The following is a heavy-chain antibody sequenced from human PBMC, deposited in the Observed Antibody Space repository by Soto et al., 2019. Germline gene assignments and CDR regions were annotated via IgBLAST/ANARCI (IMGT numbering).Heavy chain of an antibody. V-gene: IGHV4-34*09. CDR2: IYYSGST. J-gene: IGHJ4*02. CDR3: AREDDYGDYFDY. CDR1: GGSFSGYY. Sequence: SETLSLTCAVYGGSFSGYYWSWIRQPPGKGLEWIGYIYYSGSTYYNPSLKSRVTISVDTSKNQFSLKLSSVTAADTAVYYCAREDDYGDYFDYWGQGTLVTVSS. D-gene: IGHD4-17*01.